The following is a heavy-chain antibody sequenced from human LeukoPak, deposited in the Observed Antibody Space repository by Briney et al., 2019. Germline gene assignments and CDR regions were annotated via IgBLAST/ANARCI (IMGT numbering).Heavy chain of an antibody. J-gene: IGHJ5*02. CDR2: IYHSGST. Sequence: SETLSLTCAVYGGSFSGYYWGWIRQPPGKGLEWIGSIYHSGSTYYNPSLKSRVTISVDTSKNQFSLKLSSVTAADTAVYYCARRSITMIVEYNWFDPWGQGTLVTVSS. D-gene: IGHD3-22*01. V-gene: IGHV4-34*01. CDR3: ARRSITMIVEYNWFDP. CDR1: GGSFSGYY.